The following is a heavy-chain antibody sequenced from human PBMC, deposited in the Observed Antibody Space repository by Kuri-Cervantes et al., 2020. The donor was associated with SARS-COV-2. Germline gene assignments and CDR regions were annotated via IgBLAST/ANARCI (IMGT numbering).Heavy chain of an antibody. D-gene: IGHD3-3*01. J-gene: IGHJ4*02. CDR3: TRGQSNYGFWSGRPGMVYFDY. CDR2: ISYAGSDL. V-gene: IGHV3-30*04. CDR1: GFTFSNYA. Sequence: GESLKISCAASGFTFSNYAMHWVRQAPGKGLEWVAIISYAGSDLYADSVKGRFTISRDNAKNSLYLQMNSLKTEDTAMYFCTRGQSNYGFWSGRPGMVYFDYWGQGALVTVSS.